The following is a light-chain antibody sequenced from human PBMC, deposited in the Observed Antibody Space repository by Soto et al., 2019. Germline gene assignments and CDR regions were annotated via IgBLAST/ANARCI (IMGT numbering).Light chain of an antibody. Sequence: QSALIQPPSASGSPGQSVTISCTGTSSHVGGYNYVSWYQQHPGKAPKLMIHDVSKRPSGVPDRFSGSKSGNTASLTVSGLQAEDEADYYCSSYAGSSYAGSDNFYVFGTGTKLTVL. CDR2: DVS. CDR3: SSYAGSSYAGSDNFYV. CDR1: SSHVGGYNY. J-gene: IGLJ1*01. V-gene: IGLV2-8*01.